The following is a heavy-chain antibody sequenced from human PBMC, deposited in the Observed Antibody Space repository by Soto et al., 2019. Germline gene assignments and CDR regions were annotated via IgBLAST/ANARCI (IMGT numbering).Heavy chain of an antibody. V-gene: IGHV3-23*01. CDR3: AKDPTSYDSSAQSDS. Sequence: EVQLLESGGRLVQPGGSLRLSCAASGFSFSIYAMNWVRQAPGKGLEWVSGISGGGGSTYHADSVKGRFTISRDNSKNTLYLQMNSLRAEDTAVYYCAKDPTSYDSSAQSDSWGQGTLVTVSS. CDR2: ISGGGGST. D-gene: IGHD3-22*01. CDR1: GFSFSIYA. J-gene: IGHJ4*02.